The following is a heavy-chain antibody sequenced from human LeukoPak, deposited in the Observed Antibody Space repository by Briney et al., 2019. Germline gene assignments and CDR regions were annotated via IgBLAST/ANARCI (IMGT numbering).Heavy chain of an antibody. CDR1: GGSISSYY. V-gene: IGHV4-59*08. CDR3: ASLDTAMIKGFDY. Sequence: SETLSLTCTVSGGSISSYYWSWIRQPPGKGLEWIGYIYYSGSTNYNPSLKSRVTISVDTSKNQFSLKLSSVTAADTAVYYCASLDTAMIKGFDYWGQGTLVTASS. D-gene: IGHD5-18*01. CDR2: IYYSGST. J-gene: IGHJ4*02.